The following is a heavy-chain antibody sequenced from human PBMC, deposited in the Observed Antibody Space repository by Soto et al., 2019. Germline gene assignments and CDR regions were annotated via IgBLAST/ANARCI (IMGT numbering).Heavy chain of an antibody. Sequence: SETLSLTCTVSGGSISSYYWSWIRQPPGKGLEWIGYIYYSGSTNYNPSLKSRVTISVDTSKNQFSLKLSSVTAADTAVYYCARGAHPFTVTTGYWGQGTLVTVSS. D-gene: IGHD4-17*01. CDR1: GGSISSYY. CDR3: ARGAHPFTVTTGY. CDR2: IYYSGST. J-gene: IGHJ4*02. V-gene: IGHV4-59*08.